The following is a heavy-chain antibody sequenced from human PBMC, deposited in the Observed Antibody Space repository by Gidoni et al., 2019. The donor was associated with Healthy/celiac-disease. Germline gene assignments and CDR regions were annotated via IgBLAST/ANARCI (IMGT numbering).Heavy chain of an antibody. D-gene: IGHD1-26*01. J-gene: IGHJ4*02. Sequence: QLQLQESGPGLVKPSETLSLTCTVSGGSISSSSYYWGWIRQPPGKGLEWIGSIYYSGSTYYNPSLKSRVTISVDTSKNQFSLKLSSVTAADTAVYYCARHNYSGSYWGGAYYFDYWGQGTLVTVSS. CDR1: GGSISSSSYY. V-gene: IGHV4-39*01. CDR2: IYYSGST. CDR3: ARHNYSGSYWGGAYYFDY.